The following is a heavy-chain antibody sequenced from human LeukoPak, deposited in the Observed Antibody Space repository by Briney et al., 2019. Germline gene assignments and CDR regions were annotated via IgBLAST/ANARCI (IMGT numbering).Heavy chain of an antibody. D-gene: IGHD3-22*01. J-gene: IGHJ4*02. CDR2: IYTSGST. CDR1: GGSISSYY. CDR3: ARDGYYYDSSGYGLDY. V-gene: IGHV4-4*07. Sequence: PSQTLSLTCPVSGGSISSYYWSWIRQPARKGLEWIGRIYTSGSTNYNPSLKSRVTMSVDTSKNQFSLKLSSVTAAHTAVYYCARDGYYYDSSGYGLDYWGQGTLVTVSS.